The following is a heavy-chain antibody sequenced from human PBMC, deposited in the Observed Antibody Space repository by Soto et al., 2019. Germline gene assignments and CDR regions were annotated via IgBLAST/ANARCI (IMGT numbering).Heavy chain of an antibody. J-gene: IGHJ3*02. V-gene: IGHV4-39*01. Sequence: PSETLSLTCTVSGGSISSSSYYWGWIRQPPGKGLEWIGSIYYSGSTYYNPSLKSRVTISVDTSKNQFSLKLSSVTAADTAVYYCARHKVLYGDLAQNDAFDIWGQGTMVTVSS. CDR1: GGSISSSSYY. CDR3: ARHKVLYGDLAQNDAFDI. CDR2: IYYSGST. D-gene: IGHD4-17*01.